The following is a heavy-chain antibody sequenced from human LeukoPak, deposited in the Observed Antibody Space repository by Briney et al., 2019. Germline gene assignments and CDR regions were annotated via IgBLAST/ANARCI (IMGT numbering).Heavy chain of an antibody. Sequence: GASVKVSCKASGYTFTSYDINWVRQATGQGLEWMGWMNPNSGNTGYAQKFQGRVTMTRNTSISTAYMELSSLRSEDTAVYYCARGTLPDWLGVVIIGYYYMDVWGKGTTVTVSS. CDR2: MNPNSGNT. CDR1: GYTFTSYD. J-gene: IGHJ6*03. D-gene: IGHD3-3*01. CDR3: ARGTLPDWLGVVIIGYYYMDV. V-gene: IGHV1-8*01.